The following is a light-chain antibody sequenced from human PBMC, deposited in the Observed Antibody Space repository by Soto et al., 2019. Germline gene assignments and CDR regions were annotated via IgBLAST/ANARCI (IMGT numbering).Light chain of an antibody. Sequence: EIVMKQSPATLSVSPGERATLSCRASQSVSSNLAWYQQKPGQAPRLLIYDASARATGIPARFSGSGSGTEFTLTISSLQSEDFVVYYCQQYTNWRTFGQGTKVDIK. CDR2: DAS. CDR3: QQYTNWRT. V-gene: IGKV3-15*01. J-gene: IGKJ1*01. CDR1: QSVSSN.